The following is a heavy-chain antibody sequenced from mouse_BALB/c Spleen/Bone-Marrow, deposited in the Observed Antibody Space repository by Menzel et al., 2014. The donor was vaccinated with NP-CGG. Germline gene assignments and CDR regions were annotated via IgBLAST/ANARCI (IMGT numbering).Heavy chain of an antibody. CDR2: IRSKSNNYAT. CDR3: VRHPYGGYAMDY. CDR1: GFTFNTYA. D-gene: IGHD1-1*01. J-gene: IGHJ4*01. V-gene: IGHV10-1*02. Sequence: EVKLMESGGGLVQPKGSLKLSCAASGFTFNTYAMNWVRQAPGKGLEWVARIRSKSNNYATFYGESVKDRFTISRDDSLSMLYLQMNNLKTEDTAIYYCVRHPYGGYAMDYWGQGTSVTVSS.